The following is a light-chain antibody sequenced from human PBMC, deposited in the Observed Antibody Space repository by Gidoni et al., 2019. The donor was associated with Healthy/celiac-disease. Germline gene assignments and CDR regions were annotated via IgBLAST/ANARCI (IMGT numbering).Light chain of an antibody. CDR2: DNN. J-gene: IGLJ1*01. CDR3: GTWDSSLSAV. Sequence: VLTPPPSVSAAPGQKVTISCSGSSSNIGNNYVSWYQQLPGTAPKLLIYDNNKRPSGIPDRFSGSKSGTSATLGITGLQTGDEADYYCGTWDSSLSAVFGTGTKVTVL. CDR1: SSNIGNNY. V-gene: IGLV1-51*01.